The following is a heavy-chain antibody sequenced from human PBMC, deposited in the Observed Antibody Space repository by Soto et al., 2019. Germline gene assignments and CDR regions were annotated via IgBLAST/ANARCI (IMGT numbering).Heavy chain of an antibody. Sequence: QVQLVESGAGVVRPGRSLRLYCAASGFTFSSYAMHWVRQAPGKGLEWVAVISYDGSNKNYADSVKGRFTISRDNSKNTLYLQMNSLRAEDTAVYYCARGYDSWSGYYYPYGMDVWGQGTTVTVSS. D-gene: IGHD3-3*01. CDR3: ARGYDSWSGYYYPYGMDV. V-gene: IGHV3-30-3*01. CDR1: GFTFSSYA. J-gene: IGHJ6*02. CDR2: ISYDGSNK.